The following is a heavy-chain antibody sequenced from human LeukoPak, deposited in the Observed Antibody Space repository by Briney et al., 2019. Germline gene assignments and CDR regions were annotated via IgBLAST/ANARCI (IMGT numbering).Heavy chain of an antibody. Sequence: PGGSLRLSCSASGFTFSSYAMHWVRQAPGKGLEWVSVIYSGGSTYYADSVKGRFTISRDNSKNTLYLQMNSLRAEDTAVYYCARTRGQVRFDPWGQGTLVTVSS. CDR1: GFTFSSYA. V-gene: IGHV3-53*01. CDR3: ARTRGQVRFDP. CDR2: IYSGGST. J-gene: IGHJ5*02.